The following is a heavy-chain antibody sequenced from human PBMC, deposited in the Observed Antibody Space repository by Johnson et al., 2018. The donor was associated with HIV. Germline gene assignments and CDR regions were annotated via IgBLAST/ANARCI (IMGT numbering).Heavy chain of an antibody. V-gene: IGHV3-30*04. D-gene: IGHD1-14*01. CDR3: ARATTSKDHAFDI. J-gene: IGHJ3*02. CDR1: GFTFTSYA. Sequence: QVQLVESGGGVVQPGRSLRLSCAASGFTFTSYAMHWVHQAPGKGLEWVAVISYDGSNKYYADSVKGRFTTSRDNSKNTLLLQRNSLTAEDTAVFYCARATTSKDHAFDIWGQGTMVTVSS. CDR2: ISYDGSNK.